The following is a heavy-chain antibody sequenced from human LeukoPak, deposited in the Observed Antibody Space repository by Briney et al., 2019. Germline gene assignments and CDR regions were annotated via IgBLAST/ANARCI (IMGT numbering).Heavy chain of an antibody. D-gene: IGHD6-6*01. CDR3: ARDLYGGSDSSSGDY. J-gene: IGHJ4*02. CDR2: IIPIFGTA. V-gene: IGHV1-69*13. Sequence: ASVKVSCKASGGTFSSYAISWVRQAPGQGLEWMGGIIPIFGTANYAQKFQGRVTITADESTGTAYMELSSLRSEDTAVYYCARDLYGGSDSSSGDYWGQGTLVIVSS. CDR1: GGTFSSYA.